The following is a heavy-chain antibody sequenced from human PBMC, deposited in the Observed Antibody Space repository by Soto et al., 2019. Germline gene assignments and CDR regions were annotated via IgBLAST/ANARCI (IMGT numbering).Heavy chain of an antibody. CDR1: GFTFSSYG. Sequence: AVGSLRLSCAASGFTFSSYGMHWVRQAPGKGLEWVAVISYDGSNKYYADSVKGRFTISRDNSKNTLYLQMNSLRAEDTAVYYCAKDRAGYYYYFDYWGQGTLVTVSS. D-gene: IGHD3-22*01. CDR2: ISYDGSNK. J-gene: IGHJ4*02. CDR3: AKDRAGYYYYFDY. V-gene: IGHV3-30*18.